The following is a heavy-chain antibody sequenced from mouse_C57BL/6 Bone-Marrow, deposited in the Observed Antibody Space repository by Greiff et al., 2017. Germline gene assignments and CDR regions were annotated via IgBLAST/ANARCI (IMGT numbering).Heavy chain of an antibody. CDR1: GYTFTNYW. CDR3: AREGGDCYFQFAY. J-gene: IGHJ3*01. D-gene: IGHD2-3*01. Sequence: QVQLKQSGAELVRPGTSVKMSCKASGYTFTNYWIGWAKQRPGHGLEWIGDIYPGGGYTNYNEQFKGKATLTADKSSSTAYLQFSSLTSEDAAIYYCAREGGDCYFQFAYWGQGTLGTVSA. V-gene: IGHV1-63*01. CDR2: IYPGGGYT.